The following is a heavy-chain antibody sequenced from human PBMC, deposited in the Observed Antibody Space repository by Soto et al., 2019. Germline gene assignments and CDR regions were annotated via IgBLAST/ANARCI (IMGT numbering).Heavy chain of an antibody. CDR2: INPNSGGT. J-gene: IGHJ6*02. V-gene: IGHV1-2*04. Sequence: ASVKVSCKASGYTFTGYYMHWVRQAPGQGLEWMGWINPNSGGTNYAQKFQGWVTMTRDTSISTAYIELSRLRSDDTTVYYCAIIGAYYPYYYYGMDVWGQGTTVTVSS. CDR1: GYTFTGYY. CDR3: AIIGAYYPYYYYGMDV. D-gene: IGHD1-26*01.